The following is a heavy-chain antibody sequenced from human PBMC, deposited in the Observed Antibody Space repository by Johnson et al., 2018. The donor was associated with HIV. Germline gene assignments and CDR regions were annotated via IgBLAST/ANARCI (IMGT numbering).Heavy chain of an antibody. CDR3: TTIHYDSSSPGAFDF. Sequence: VQLVESGGGLVQPGGSLRLSCAASGFTFSNAWMPWVRQAPGKGLEWVGRIKSKTNAGTTAYAAPVTGRFSISRDDSKNTLYLQMNSLQSEDTGVYYCTTIHYDSSSPGAFDFWGQGTMVTVSS. J-gene: IGHJ3*01. CDR2: IKSKTNAGTT. CDR1: GFTFSNAW. V-gene: IGHV3-15*01. D-gene: IGHD3-22*01.